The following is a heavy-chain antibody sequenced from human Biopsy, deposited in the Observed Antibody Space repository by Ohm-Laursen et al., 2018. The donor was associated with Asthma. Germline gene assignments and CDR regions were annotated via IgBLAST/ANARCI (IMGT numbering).Heavy chain of an antibody. CDR3: AREGVAGTHIED. V-gene: IGHV3-30-3*01. J-gene: IGHJ4*02. D-gene: IGHD6-19*01. CDR1: RFTYE. Sequence: SLRLSCAASRFTYEMHWVRQAPGKGLEWVAVISYDGSSIYYADSVRGLFTISRDNSKNTLSLQMNSLTAEDTAVYYCAREGVAGTHIEDWGQGTLVTVSS. CDR2: ISYDGSSI.